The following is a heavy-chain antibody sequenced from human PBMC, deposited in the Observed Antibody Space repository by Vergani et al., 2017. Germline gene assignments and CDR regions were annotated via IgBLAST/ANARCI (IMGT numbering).Heavy chain of an antibody. Sequence: EVQLVQSGAEVEKPGESLKISCQISGYSFTNYWIGWVRQMPGKGLEWMGIIHPADSDTRYSASFQGQVTISVDKSISTAYLQRSSLRASDSAMYYCAILYGRDSSGSKYFDYWGQGTLVTVSS. V-gene: IGHV5-51*01. CDR2: IHPADSDT. J-gene: IGHJ4*02. CDR1: GYSFTNYW. D-gene: IGHD3-22*01. CDR3: AILYGRDSSGSKYFDY.